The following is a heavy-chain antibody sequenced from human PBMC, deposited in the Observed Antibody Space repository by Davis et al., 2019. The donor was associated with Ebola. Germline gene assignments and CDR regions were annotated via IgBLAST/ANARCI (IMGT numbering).Heavy chain of an antibody. V-gene: IGHV3-30*18. D-gene: IGHD1-26*01. CDR2: ISFDGSTK. J-gene: IGHJ4*02. Sequence: GESLKISCAASGFTFSSFGMHWVRQAPGKGLEWVAVISFDGSTKYYAESVKGRFSISRDNSRNTLSLQMNSLRPEDTAVYYCAKDMWVGASPFDYWGQGTLVTVSS. CDR3: AKDMWVGASPFDY. CDR1: GFTFSSFG.